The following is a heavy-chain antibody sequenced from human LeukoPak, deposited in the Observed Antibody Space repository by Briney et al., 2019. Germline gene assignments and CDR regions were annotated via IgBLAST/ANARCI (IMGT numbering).Heavy chain of an antibody. CDR3: ARVSRGYGYGLDY. CDR2: IIPIFGTA. J-gene: IGHJ4*02. V-gene: IGHV1-69*01. CDR1: GGTFSSYA. D-gene: IGHD5-18*01. Sequence: SVTVSCTASGGTFSSYAISWERQAPGQGLEWMGGIIPIFGTANYAQKFQGRVTITADESTSTAYMELSSLRSEDTAVYYCARVSRGYGYGLDYWGQGTLVTVSS.